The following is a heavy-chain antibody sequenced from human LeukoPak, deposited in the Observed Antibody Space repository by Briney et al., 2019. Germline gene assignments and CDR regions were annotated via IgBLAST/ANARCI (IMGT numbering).Heavy chain of an antibody. J-gene: IGHJ4*02. D-gene: IGHD5-18*01. CDR1: GGSISSSSYY. CDR3: AMKGLREQLYYFDY. CDR2: IYYSGST. V-gene: IGHV4-39*01. Sequence: SETLSLTCTVSGGSISSSSYYWGWIRQPPGKGLEWIGSIYYSGSTYYNPSLKSRVTISVDTSKNQFSLKLSSVTAADTAVYYCAMKGLREQLYYFDYWGQGTLVTVSS.